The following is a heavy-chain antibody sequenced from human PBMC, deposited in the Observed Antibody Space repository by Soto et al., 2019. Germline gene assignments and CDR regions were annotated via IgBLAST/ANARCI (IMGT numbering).Heavy chain of an antibody. CDR3: ASLAGNYYGSGSYPYYYYGMDV. Sequence: SETLSLTCTVSCGSISSGGYYWSWIRQHPGKGLEWIGYIYYSGSTYYNPSLKSRVTISVDTSKNQFSLKLSSVTAADTAVYYCASLAGNYYGSGSYPYYYYGMDVWGQGTTVTAP. CDR1: CGSISSGGYY. V-gene: IGHV4-31*03. D-gene: IGHD3-10*01. CDR2: IYYSGST. J-gene: IGHJ6*02.